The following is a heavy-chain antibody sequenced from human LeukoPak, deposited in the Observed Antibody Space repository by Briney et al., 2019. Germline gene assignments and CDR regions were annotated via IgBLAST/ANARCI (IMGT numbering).Heavy chain of an antibody. Sequence: PGRSLRLSCAASGFTFSSYGMHWVRQAPGKGLEWVAVISYDGSNKYYADSVKGRFTISRDNSKNTLYLQMNSLRAEDTAVYYCAKDQYSSSWTVTPYYGMDVWGQGTTVTVSS. CDR2: ISYDGSNK. CDR3: AKDQYSSSWTVTPYYGMDV. D-gene: IGHD6-13*01. V-gene: IGHV3-30*18. CDR1: GFTFSSYG. J-gene: IGHJ6*02.